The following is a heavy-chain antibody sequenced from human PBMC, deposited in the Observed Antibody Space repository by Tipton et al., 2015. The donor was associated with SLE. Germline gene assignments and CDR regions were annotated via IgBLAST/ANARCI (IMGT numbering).Heavy chain of an antibody. Sequence: SLRLSCAASGFTFSSYALSWVRQAPGKGLEWVSAISGSGGSTYYADSVKGRFTISRDNAKNSLYLQMNSLRAEDTAVYYCARKGRAAAGNWYFDLWGRGTLVTVSS. CDR3: ARKGRAAAGNWYFDL. V-gene: IGHV3-23*01. CDR1: GFTFSSYA. D-gene: IGHD6-13*01. CDR2: ISGSGGST. J-gene: IGHJ2*01.